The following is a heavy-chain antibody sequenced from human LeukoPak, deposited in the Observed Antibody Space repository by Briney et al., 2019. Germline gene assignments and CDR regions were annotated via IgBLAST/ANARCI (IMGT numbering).Heavy chain of an antibody. D-gene: IGHD4-17*01. Sequence: SETLSLTCTVSGGSISRSRYYWGWIRQPPGKGLEWIGSIYYSGSTYYNPSLKSRVTTSVDTSKNQFSLKLSSVTAADTAVYYCARVPTVTFFDYWGQGTLVTVSS. CDR3: ARVPTVTFFDY. CDR2: IYYSGST. V-gene: IGHV4-39*01. CDR1: GGSISRSRYY. J-gene: IGHJ4*02.